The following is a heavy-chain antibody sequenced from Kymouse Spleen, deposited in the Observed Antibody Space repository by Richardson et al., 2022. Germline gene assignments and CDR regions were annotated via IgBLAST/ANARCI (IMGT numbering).Heavy chain of an antibody. CDR3: ARPGIAVAGDAFDI. Sequence: EVQLVESGGGLVQPGGSLRLSCAASGFTFSSYWMHWVRQAPGKGLVWVSRINSDGSSTSYADSVKGRFTISRDNAKNTLYLQMNSLRAEDTAVYYCARPGIAVAGDAFDIWGQGTMVTVSS. CDR2: INSDGSST. J-gene: IGHJ3*02. D-gene: IGHD6-19*01. V-gene: IGHV3-74*01. CDR1: GFTFSSYW.